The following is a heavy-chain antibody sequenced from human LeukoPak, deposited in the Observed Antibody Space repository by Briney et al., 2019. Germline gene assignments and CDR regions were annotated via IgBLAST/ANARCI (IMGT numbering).Heavy chain of an antibody. CDR2: IYTSGST. J-gene: IGHJ4*02. D-gene: IGHD6-19*01. CDR1: GGSISSYY. V-gene: IGHV4-4*07. Sequence: SETLSLTYTVSGGSISSYYWSWIQQPAGKGLEWIGRIYTSGSTNYNPSLKSRVTMSVDTSKNQFSLKLSSVTAADTAVYYCARDPAVAGTQSWFDYWGQGTLVTVSS. CDR3: ARDPAVAGTQSWFDY.